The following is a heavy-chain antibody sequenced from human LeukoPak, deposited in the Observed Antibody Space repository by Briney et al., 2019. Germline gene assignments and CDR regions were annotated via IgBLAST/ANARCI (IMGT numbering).Heavy chain of an antibody. D-gene: IGHD3-10*01. CDR1: GGSISSYY. V-gene: IGHV4-4*09. Sequence: SETLSLTCTVSGGSISSYYWGWIRQPPGKGLEWIGYIYTSGSTHYNPSLKSRVTISVDTSKNQFSLKLSSVTAADTAVYYCARHLPLRFGELPTQFDPWGQGTLVTVSS. J-gene: IGHJ5*02. CDR3: ARHLPLRFGELPTQFDP. CDR2: IYTSGST.